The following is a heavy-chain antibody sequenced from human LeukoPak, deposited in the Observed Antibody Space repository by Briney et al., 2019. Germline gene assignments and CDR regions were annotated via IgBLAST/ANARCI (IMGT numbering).Heavy chain of an antibody. J-gene: IGHJ5*02. D-gene: IGHD6-13*01. V-gene: IGHV3-48*03. CDR1: GFTFSSYA. CDR3: ARDDSSSWYGGCWFDP. Sequence: GGSLRLSCSASGFTFSSYAMHWVRQAPGKGLEWVSYISSSGSTIYYADSVKGRFTISRDNAKNSLYLQMNSLRAEDTAVYYCARDDSSSWYGGCWFDPWGQGTLVTVSS. CDR2: ISSSGSTI.